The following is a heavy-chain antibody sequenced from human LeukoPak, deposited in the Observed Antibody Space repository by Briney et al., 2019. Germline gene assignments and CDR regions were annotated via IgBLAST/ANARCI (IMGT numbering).Heavy chain of an antibody. CDR2: IYHSGST. D-gene: IGHD6-13*01. CDR3: ARDAPRIAAAGDFDY. CDR1: GYSISSGYY. Sequence: SETLSLTCTVSGYSISSGYYWGWIRPPPGKGLEWIGSIYHSGSTYYNPSLKSRVTISVDTSKNQFSLKLSSVTAADTAVYYCARDAPRIAAAGDFDYWGQGTLVTVSS. J-gene: IGHJ4*02. V-gene: IGHV4-38-2*02.